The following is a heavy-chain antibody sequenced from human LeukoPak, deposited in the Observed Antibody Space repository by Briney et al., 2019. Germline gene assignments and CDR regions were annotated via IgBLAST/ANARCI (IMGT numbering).Heavy chain of an antibody. CDR3: ARRPYSRWELLNVDY. J-gene: IGHJ4*02. D-gene: IGHD1-26*01. V-gene: IGHV1-18*01. Sequence: ASVKVSCKASGYTFTSYGISWVRQAPGQGLEWMGWISAYNGNTNYAQKLQGRVTMTTDTSTSTAYMELRSLRSDDTAVYYCARRPYSRWELLNVDYWGQGTLVTVSS. CDR2: ISAYNGNT. CDR1: GYTFTSYG.